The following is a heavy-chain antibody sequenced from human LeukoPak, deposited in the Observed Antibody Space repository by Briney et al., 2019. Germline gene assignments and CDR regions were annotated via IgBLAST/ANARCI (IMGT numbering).Heavy chain of an antibody. V-gene: IGHV3-66*01. CDR1: GFTFDDYA. D-gene: IGHD3-10*01. CDR2: IYSGGSI. J-gene: IGHJ4*02. CDR3: ARDGPRAGRGVIFDS. Sequence: GGSLRLSCAASGFTFDDYAMHWVRQAPGKGLEWVSVIYSGGSIYYADSVKGRFTISRDNSKNTLYLQMNSLRAEDTAVYYCARDGPRAGRGVIFDSWGQGTLVTVAS.